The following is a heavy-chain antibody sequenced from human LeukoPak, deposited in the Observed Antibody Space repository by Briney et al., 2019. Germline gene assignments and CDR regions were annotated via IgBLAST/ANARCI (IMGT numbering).Heavy chain of an antibody. J-gene: IGHJ6*03. CDR2: IYSGGST. Sequence: GSLRLSCAASGFTVSSNYMSWVRQAPGKGLEWVSVIYSGGSTYYADSVKGRFTISRDNSKNTLYLQMNSLRAEDTAVYYCAKDSAQRAYYYYYMDVWGKGTTVTVSS. D-gene: IGHD1-26*01. V-gene: IGHV3-66*01. CDR3: AKDSAQRAYYYYYMDV. CDR1: GFTVSSNY.